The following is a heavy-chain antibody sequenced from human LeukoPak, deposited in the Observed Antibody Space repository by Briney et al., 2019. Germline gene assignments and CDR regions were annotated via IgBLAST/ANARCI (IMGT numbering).Heavy chain of an antibody. V-gene: IGHV3-21*04. J-gene: IGHJ4*02. Sequence: GGSLRLSCAASGFTFSSYSMNWVRQAPGKGLEWVSSITRSSSIYYADSVKGRFTISRDNSKNTLYLQMNSLRAEDTAVYYCAKDAYGGNSRVYFDYWGQGTLVTVSS. CDR2: ITRSSSI. CDR3: AKDAYGGNSRVYFDY. D-gene: IGHD4-23*01. CDR1: GFTFSSYS.